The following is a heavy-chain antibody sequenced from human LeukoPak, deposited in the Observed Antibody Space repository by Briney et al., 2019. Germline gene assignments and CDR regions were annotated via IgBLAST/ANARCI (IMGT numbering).Heavy chain of an antibody. CDR3: ARQSIAVAGTIYFQH. CDR1: GYRFTSYW. V-gene: IGHV5-51*01. Sequence: GESLKISCKGSGYRFTSYWIGWVRQMPGKGLEWMGIIYPGDSDTRYSPSFQGQVTISADKSISTAYLQWSSLKASDTAMYYCARQSIAVAGTIYFQHWGQGTLVTVSS. CDR2: IYPGDSDT. D-gene: IGHD6-19*01. J-gene: IGHJ1*01.